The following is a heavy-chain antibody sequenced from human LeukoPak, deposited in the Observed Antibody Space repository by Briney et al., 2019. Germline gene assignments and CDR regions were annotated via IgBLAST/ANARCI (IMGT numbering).Heavy chain of an antibody. V-gene: IGHV4-59*08. D-gene: IGHD2-2*03. CDR2: IYYSGST. CDR1: GGSISSYY. Sequence: PSETLSLTCTVSGGSISSYYWSWIRQPPGKGLEWIGYIYYSGSTNYNPSLKSRVTISVDTSKNQFSLKLSSVTAADTAVYYCARRKLGIVVVPAAIWFDPWGQGTLVTVSS. CDR3: ARRKLGIVVVPAAIWFDP. J-gene: IGHJ5*02.